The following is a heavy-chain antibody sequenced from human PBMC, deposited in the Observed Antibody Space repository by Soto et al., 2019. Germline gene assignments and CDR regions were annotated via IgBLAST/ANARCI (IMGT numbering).Heavy chain of an antibody. J-gene: IGHJ3*02. CDR1: GFTFSSYA. D-gene: IGHD3-3*01. CDR2: ISGSGGST. V-gene: IGHV3-23*01. Sequence: GGSLRLSCAASGFTFSSYAMSWVRQAPGKGLEWVSAISGSGGSTYYADSVKGRFTISRDNSKNTLYLQMNSLRAEDTAVYYCAKGGGKPFITIFGVDLAFAIWGQGTMVTVSS. CDR3: AKGGGKPFITIFGVDLAFAI.